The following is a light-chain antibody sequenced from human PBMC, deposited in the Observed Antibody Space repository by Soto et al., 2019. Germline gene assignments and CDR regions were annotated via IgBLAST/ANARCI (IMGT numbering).Light chain of an antibody. J-gene: IGKJ5*01. CDR1: QSVSSN. CDR2: GAS. Sequence: EMVMTQSPATLSVYAGERAILSCRASQSVSSNLAWYQQKPGQAPRLLIYGASSRATGIPDRFSGSGSGTDFTLTISSLEPEDFAVYYCQQRKNWQVTFGQGTRLEI. V-gene: IGKV3D-15*01. CDR3: QQRKNWQVT.